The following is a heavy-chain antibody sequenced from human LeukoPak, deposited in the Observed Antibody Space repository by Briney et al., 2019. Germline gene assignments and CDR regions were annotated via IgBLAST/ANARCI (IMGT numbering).Heavy chain of an antibody. CDR3: ASRLRLGELST. CDR2: INHSGST. J-gene: IGHJ5*02. Sequence: SETLSLTCAVYGGSFSGYYWGWIRQPPGKGLEWVGEINHSGSTNYNPSLKSRVTISVDTSKNQFSLKLSSVTAADTAVYYCASRLRLGELSTWGQGTLVTLSS. D-gene: IGHD3-16*02. V-gene: IGHV4-34*01. CDR1: GGSFSGYY.